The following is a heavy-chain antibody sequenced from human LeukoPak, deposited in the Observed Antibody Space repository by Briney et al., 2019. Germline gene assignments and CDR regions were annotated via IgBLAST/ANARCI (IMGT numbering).Heavy chain of an antibody. J-gene: IGHJ4*02. D-gene: IGHD3-22*01. CDR2: ISGSGGGT. Sequence: GGSLRLSCAASGFTFSSYAMSWVRQAPGKGLEWVSAISGSGGGTYYADSVKGRFTISRDNSKNTLYLQMNSLRAEDTAVYYCAKRSRDSSGYFDYWGQGSLVTVSS. CDR3: AKRSRDSSGYFDY. V-gene: IGHV3-23*01. CDR1: GFTFSSYA.